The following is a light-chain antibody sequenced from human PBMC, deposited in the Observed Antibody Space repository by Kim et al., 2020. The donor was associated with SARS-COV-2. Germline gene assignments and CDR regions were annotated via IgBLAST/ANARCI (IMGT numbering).Light chain of an antibody. CDR2: DNN. CDR3: GTWDSSLSAV. V-gene: IGLV1-51*01. Sequence: PGQKVTVSCSGSSSNIGNNYVSWYQQLPGTAPKLLIYDNNKRPSGIPDRFSGSKSGTSATLGITGLQTGDEADYYCGTWDSSLSAVFGTGTKVTVL. CDR1: SSNIGNNY. J-gene: IGLJ1*01.